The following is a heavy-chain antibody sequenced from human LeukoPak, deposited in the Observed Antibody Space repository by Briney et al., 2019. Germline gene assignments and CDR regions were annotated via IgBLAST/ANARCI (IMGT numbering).Heavy chain of an antibody. CDR1: GFSLSAYN. Sequence: GGSLRLSCEGSGFSLSAYNMNWVRQAPGKGLESVSYISSSSATIFYADSVKGRFTISRDNAKNSLYLQMSSLRAEDTAVYYCARCYYGSGSYYSPDHYYYYGMDVWGQGTTVTVSS. D-gene: IGHD3-10*01. CDR2: ISSSSATI. V-gene: IGHV3-48*01. J-gene: IGHJ6*02. CDR3: ARCYYGSGSYYSPDHYYYYGMDV.